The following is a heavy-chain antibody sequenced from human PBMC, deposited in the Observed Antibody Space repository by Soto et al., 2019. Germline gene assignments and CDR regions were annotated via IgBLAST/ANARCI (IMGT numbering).Heavy chain of an antibody. D-gene: IGHD3-10*01. V-gene: IGHV3-33*01. CDR1: GFTFNKYG. J-gene: IGHJ5*02. CDR3: ARAGVENWLDP. CDR2: IWYDGSND. Sequence: QVQLVESGGGVVQPGRSLRHSCEGSGFTFNKYGMHWVRQAPGKGLEWVAIIWYDGSNDFYADSVKGRFTISKDNSKNKVYLEMDSLRVEDTGIYYCARAGVENWLDPWGQGTLVTVSS.